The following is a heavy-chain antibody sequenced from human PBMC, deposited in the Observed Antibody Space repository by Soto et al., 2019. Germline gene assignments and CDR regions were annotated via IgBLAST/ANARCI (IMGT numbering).Heavy chain of an antibody. D-gene: IGHD6-19*01. CDR2: IYYHGNT. V-gene: IGHV4-34*01. CDR1: GGSFSGYD. J-gene: IGHJ4*01. CDR3: ARHDGFSSGWIFDY. Sequence: PSETLSLTCGVYGGSFSGYDSTWLRQPPGTGLEWIGTIYYHGNTYSNPSLKSRVTISVDTSNNQLSLKLRSVTAADTAVYYCARHDGFSSGWIFDYWGHGTLVTVSS.